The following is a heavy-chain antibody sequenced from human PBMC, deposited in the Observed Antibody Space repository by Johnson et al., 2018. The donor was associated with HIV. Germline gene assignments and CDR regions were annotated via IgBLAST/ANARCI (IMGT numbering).Heavy chain of an antibody. CDR2: IYSGGST. J-gene: IGHJ3*02. D-gene: IGHD6-19*01. V-gene: IGHV3-66*02. CDR3: ARVRRSGWYDDDAFDI. CDR1: GFTVSNNY. Sequence: VQLVESGGGLVQPGGSLRLSCAASGFTVSNNYMSWVRQAPGKGLEWVSVIYSGGSTHYADSVKGRFTISRDDSKNTLYLQMNSLISEDTAVYYCARVRRSGWYDDDAFDIWGQGTMVTVSS.